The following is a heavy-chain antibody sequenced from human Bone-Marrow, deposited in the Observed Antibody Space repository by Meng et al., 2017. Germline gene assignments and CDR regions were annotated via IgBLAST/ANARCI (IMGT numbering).Heavy chain of an antibody. CDR3: ARDNPGYYGSGSYIY. J-gene: IGHJ4*02. Sequence: ASVKVSCKASGYTFTSYGISWVRQAPGQGLEWMGWISAYNGNTNYAQKLQGRVTMTTDTSTSTAYMELRSLRSDDTAVYYCARDNPGYYGSGSYIYWGQGTLVTVSS. CDR2: ISAYNGNT. D-gene: IGHD3-10*01. CDR1: GYTFTSYG. V-gene: IGHV1-18*01.